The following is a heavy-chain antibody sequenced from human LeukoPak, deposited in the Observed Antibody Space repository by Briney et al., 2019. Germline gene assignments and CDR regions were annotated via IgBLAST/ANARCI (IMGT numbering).Heavy chain of an antibody. Sequence: GGSLRLSCEASGFTFSIYWMHWVRQVPGQGLVWVPQINSDETSSTYADSVKGRFTISRDNAKNTLYLQMNSLRAEDTAVYYCARGPVYYYYMDVWGKGTTVTVSS. V-gene: IGHV3-74*01. CDR3: ARGPVYYYYMDV. J-gene: IGHJ6*03. CDR1: GFTFSIYW. CDR2: INSDETSS.